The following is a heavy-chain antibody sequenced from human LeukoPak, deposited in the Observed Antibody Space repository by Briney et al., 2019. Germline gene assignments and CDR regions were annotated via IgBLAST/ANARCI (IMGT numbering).Heavy chain of an antibody. V-gene: IGHV3-30*18. J-gene: IGHJ6*02. CDR3: AKDKRSPSPAVAQRDGASGYYYGMDV. CDR2: ISYDGSNK. CDR1: GFTFSSYG. Sequence: GGSLRLSCAASGFTFSSYGMHWVRQAPGKGLEWVAVISYDGSNKYYADSVKGRFTISRDNSKNTLYLQMNSLRAEDTAVYYCAKDKRSPSPAVAQRDGASGYYYGMDVWGQGTTVTVSS. D-gene: IGHD2-15*01.